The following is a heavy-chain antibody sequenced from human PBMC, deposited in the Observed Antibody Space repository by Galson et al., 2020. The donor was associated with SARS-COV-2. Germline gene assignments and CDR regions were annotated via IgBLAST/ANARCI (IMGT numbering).Heavy chain of an antibody. J-gene: IGHJ2*01. CDR3: ARGNIVVVTAPGYFDL. D-gene: IGHD2-21*02. CDR2: VNHSGST. CDR1: TGSFSGYY. V-gene: IGHV4-34*01. Sequence: SETLSLTCAVYTGSFSGYYWTWIRQAPGQGLEWIGKVNHSGSTNYNPSLKSRVTISVDTSKNQFSLKLNSVTAADTAVYYCARGNIVVVTAPGYFDLWGRGTRVTVSS.